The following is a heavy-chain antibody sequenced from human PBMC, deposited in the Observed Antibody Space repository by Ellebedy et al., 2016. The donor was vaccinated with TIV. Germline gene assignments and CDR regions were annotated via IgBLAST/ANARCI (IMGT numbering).Heavy chain of an antibody. CDR3: ARGALAILGVVTGYYGLDV. D-gene: IGHD3-3*01. J-gene: IGHJ6*02. CDR2: INDRGST. Sequence: MPGGSLRLSCAVYGGSFSGNYWSWIRQPPGKGLEWIGEINDRGSTNYNPSLKSRVTISVDTSKNQFSLKLTSVSAADTAEYYCARGALAILGVVTGYYGLDVWGQGTTVTVSS. CDR1: GGSFSGNY. V-gene: IGHV4-34*01.